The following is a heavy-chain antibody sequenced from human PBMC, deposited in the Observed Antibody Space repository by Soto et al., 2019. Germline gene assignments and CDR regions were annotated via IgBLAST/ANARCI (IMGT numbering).Heavy chain of an antibody. CDR3: ARGEAATMRYGMDV. J-gene: IGHJ6*02. Sequence: GGSLRLSCAASGFTFSSYAMHWVRQAPGKGLEWVAVISYDGSNKYYADSVKGRFTISRDNSKNTLYLQMNSLRAEDTAVYYCARGEAATMRYGMDVWGQGTTVTVSS. V-gene: IGHV3-30*04. CDR1: GFTFSSYA. CDR2: ISYDGSNK. D-gene: IGHD3-22*01.